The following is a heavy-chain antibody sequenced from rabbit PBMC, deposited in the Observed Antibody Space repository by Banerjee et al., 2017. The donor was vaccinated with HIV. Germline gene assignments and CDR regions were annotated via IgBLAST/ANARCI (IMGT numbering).Heavy chain of an antibody. D-gene: IGHD4-1*01. J-gene: IGHJ4*01. Sequence: QEQLEESGGGLVQPEGSLTLTCTASGFDFSSSYWICWVRQAPGKGLQWIGCIYTGDGSTYYASWAKGRFTISKTSSTTVTLQLTSLTAADTASYFCARAYNSGWGGYFNLWGQGTLVTVS. CDR3: ARAYNSGWGGYFNL. CDR2: IYTGDGST. CDR1: GFDFSSSYW. V-gene: IGHV1S45*01.